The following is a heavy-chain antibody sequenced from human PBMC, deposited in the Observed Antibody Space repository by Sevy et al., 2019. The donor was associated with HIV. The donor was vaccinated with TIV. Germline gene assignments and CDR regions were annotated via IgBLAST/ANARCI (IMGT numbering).Heavy chain of an antibody. J-gene: IGHJ4*02. Sequence: ASVKVSCKASGYPFTNFAISWVRQAPGQGLEWMGWISAYNVNTKYAQKFQGRVTMTTDTSTSTAYMELRSLRSADTAVYYCARGVAAPGLDYWGQGTLVTVSS. V-gene: IGHV1-18*01. D-gene: IGHD6-13*01. CDR3: ARGVAAPGLDY. CDR2: ISAYNVNT. CDR1: GYPFTNFA.